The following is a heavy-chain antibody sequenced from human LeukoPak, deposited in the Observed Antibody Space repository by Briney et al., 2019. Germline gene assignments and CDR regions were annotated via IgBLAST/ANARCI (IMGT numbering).Heavy chain of an antibody. CDR2: IYTTGST. D-gene: IGHD6-19*01. V-gene: IGHV4-61*02. CDR3: ARDQTSVAGTGYNWFDP. Sequence: SETLSLTCTVSGGFISSGSYYWSWIRQPAGKGLDWIGRIYTTGSTNYNPSLKSRVTISVDTSKNQFSLKLSSVTAADTAVYYCARDQTSVAGTGYNWFDPWGQGTLVTVSS. J-gene: IGHJ5*02. CDR1: GGFISSGSYY.